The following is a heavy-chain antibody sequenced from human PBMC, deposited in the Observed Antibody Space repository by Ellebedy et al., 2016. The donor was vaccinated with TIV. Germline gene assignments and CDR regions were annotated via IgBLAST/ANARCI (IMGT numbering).Heavy chain of an antibody. V-gene: IGHV3-53*01. CDR3: GRVRSSAFEI. CDR2: IYTGDST. Sequence: GESLKISCAASGFSVSSNYVSWVRQAPGKGLEWVSYIYTGDSTYHADSVKGRFTISRDNSKNTVSLQMNSLRVEDTAVYYCGRVRSSAFEIWGQGTMVTVSS. CDR1: GFSVSSNY. J-gene: IGHJ3*02.